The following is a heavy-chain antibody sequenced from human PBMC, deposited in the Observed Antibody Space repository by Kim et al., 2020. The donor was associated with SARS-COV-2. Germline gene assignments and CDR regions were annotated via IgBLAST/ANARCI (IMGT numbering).Heavy chain of an antibody. CDR2: ISWNSGSI. Sequence: GGSLRLSCAASGFTFDDYAMHWVRQAPGKCLEWVSGISWNSGSIGYADSVKGRFTISRDNAKNSLYLQMNSLRAEDTALYYCAKDIFPHYYGSGSYEYYYYGMDVWGQGTTVTVSS. D-gene: IGHD3-10*01. CDR1: GFTFDDYA. J-gene: IGHJ6*02. V-gene: IGHV3-9*01. CDR3: AKDIFPHYYGSGSYEYYYYGMDV.